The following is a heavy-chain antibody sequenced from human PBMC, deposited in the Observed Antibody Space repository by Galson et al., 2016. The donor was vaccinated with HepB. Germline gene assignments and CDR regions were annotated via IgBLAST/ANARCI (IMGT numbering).Heavy chain of an antibody. V-gene: IGHV3-15*01. J-gene: IGHJ4*02. CDR2: IKSKSDGGTT. CDR3: TTDGSHYYDSMRY. CDR1: GFTFSTAW. D-gene: IGHD3-22*01. Sequence: SLRLSCAASGFTFSTAWMSWVRQAPGKGLEWVGRIKSKSDGGTTDYAAPVKGRFTVSRDDSKNTLYLQMNSLKTEDTAVYYCTTDGSHYYDSMRYWGQGTLVTVSA.